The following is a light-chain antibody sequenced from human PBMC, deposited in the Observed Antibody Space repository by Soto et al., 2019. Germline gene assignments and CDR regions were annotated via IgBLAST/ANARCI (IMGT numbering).Light chain of an antibody. J-gene: IGKJ5*01. Sequence: EIVMMQSPVTRSVSPGARATLYCRASRSIRSNLAWYQQKPGQAPRLLIYGASSRATGIPDRFSGSGSGTDFTLTISRLEPEDFAVYYCQQYGSSPPITFGQGTRLEIK. CDR3: QQYGSSPPIT. CDR1: RSIRSN. V-gene: IGKV3-20*01. CDR2: GAS.